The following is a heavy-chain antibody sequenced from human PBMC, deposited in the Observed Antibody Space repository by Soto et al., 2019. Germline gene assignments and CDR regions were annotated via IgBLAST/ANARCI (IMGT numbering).Heavy chain of an antibody. CDR1: GGSITTGGRY. V-gene: IGHV4-31*02. Sequence: QVRLQEWGPGLGKPSQTLSLKCSVSGGSITTGGRYWSWIRQLPGKGLEWIGDIYYSGNTYYNASLKSRVTISVEAAKNQFSLKLSSVTAADTAVYYCAQALVFTGGDGFDIWGQGRLVTVSS. CDR2: IYYSGNT. CDR3: AQALVFTGGDGFDI. J-gene: IGHJ3*02. D-gene: IGHD1-1*01.